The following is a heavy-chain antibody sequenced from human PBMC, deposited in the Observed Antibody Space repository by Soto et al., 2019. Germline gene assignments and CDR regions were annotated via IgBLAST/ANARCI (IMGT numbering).Heavy chain of an antibody. J-gene: IGHJ6*02. CDR1: GGTFISYA. D-gene: IGHD3-9*01. Sequence: SVKVSCRASGGTFISYAISWVQQAPGQGLGWMGGIIPIFGTANYSQKFQGRVTITEDESTRTAYMELSRLRSEHTAVYYCAEIGNYDILTAYPPGMDVWGQGTTVTVSS. CDR3: AEIGNYDILTAYPPGMDV. V-gene: IGHV1-69*13. CDR2: IIPIFGTA.